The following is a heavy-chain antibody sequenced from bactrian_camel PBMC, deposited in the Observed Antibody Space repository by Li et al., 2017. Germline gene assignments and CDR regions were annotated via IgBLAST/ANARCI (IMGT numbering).Heavy chain of an antibody. CDR1: GYAYRNYC. D-gene: IGHD5*01. J-gene: IGHJ4*01. CDR3: AADTAGGWFSPCGLCDMNGYKY. CDR2: ISSGGGRT. Sequence: HVQLVESGGGSVQAGGSLRLSCAASGYAYRNYCMGWFRQAPGKEREGVAAISSGGGRTYYADSVKGRFTINQDTAANTLYLQMNGLTPEDSGMYYCAADTAGGWFSPCGLCDMNGYKYWGQGTQVTVS. V-gene: IGHV3-3*01.